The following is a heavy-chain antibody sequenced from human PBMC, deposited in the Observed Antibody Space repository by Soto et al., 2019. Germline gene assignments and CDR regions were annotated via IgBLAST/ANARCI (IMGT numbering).Heavy chain of an antibody. V-gene: IGHV3-23*01. Sequence: GGSLRLSCAASGFTFSNYAMSWVRQAPGKGLEWVSAISGSGGSTYYADSVKGRFSISRDNAKNTLYLQMNGLRAEDTAVYYCAKEDITMVRLRYFDYWGQGTLVTVSS. CDR3: AKEDITMVRLRYFDY. CDR2: ISGSGGST. D-gene: IGHD3-10*01. CDR1: GFTFSNYA. J-gene: IGHJ4*02.